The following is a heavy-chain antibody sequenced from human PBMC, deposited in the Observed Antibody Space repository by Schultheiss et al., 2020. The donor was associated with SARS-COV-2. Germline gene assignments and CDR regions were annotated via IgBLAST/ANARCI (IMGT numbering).Heavy chain of an antibody. J-gene: IGHJ4*02. CDR1: GGSFSGYY. CDR2: IYYSGST. CDR3: AVRRGYCSSTSCYTRDY. V-gene: IGHV4-34*01. Sequence: SETLSLTCAIYGGSFSGYYWSWIRQPPGKGLEWIGYIYYSGSTNYNPSLKSRVTISVDTSKNQFSLKLSSVTAADTAVYYCAVRRGYCSSTSCYTRDYWGQGTLVTVSS. D-gene: IGHD2-2*02.